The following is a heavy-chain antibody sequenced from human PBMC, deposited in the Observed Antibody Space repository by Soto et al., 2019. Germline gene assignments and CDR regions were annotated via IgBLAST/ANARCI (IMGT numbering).Heavy chain of an antibody. CDR3: ARHPGITGTRGQLGHYYGMDV. CDR2: ISSSSSYI. D-gene: IGHD1-7*01. CDR1: GFTFSSYS. V-gene: IGHV3-21*01. J-gene: IGHJ6*02. Sequence: PGGSLRLSCAASGFTFSSYSMNWVRQAPGKGLEWVSSISSSSSYIYYADSVKGRFTISRDNAKNSLYLQMNSLRAEDTAVYYCARHPGITGTRGQLGHYYGMDVWGQGTTVTVSS.